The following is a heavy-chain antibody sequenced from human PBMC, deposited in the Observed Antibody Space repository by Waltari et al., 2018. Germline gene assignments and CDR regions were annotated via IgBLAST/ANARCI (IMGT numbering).Heavy chain of an antibody. J-gene: IGHJ6*02. CDR3: AKKGEATSCQIFCGMDV. Sequence: EVQLLESGGGLVQPGGSLRLSCAASGFTFSSYAMHWVRQAPGTGRDWVSGISDSGGNTYYADSVKGRFTISRDHSKNTLYLQMNSLRAEDTAVYYCAKKGEATSCQIFCGMDVWGQGTTVTVSS. CDR2: ISDSGGNT. D-gene: IGHD2-2*01. V-gene: IGHV3-23*01. CDR1: GFTFSSYA.